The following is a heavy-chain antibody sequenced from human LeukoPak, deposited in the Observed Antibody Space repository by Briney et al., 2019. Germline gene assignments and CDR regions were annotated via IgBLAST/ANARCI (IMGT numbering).Heavy chain of an antibody. V-gene: IGHV2-5*02. CDR3: AHRQDRCNSTGCYDNGLDP. CDR1: GFSLSTDGVG. D-gene: IGHD2-2*01. J-gene: IGHJ5*02. Sequence: SGPTLVNPTQTLTLTCTVSGFSLSTDGVGVTWIRQTPGKALEWLALIYWDDDKRYSPSLKNRLTITKDTSKNQVVLTMTNMDPVDTGTYFCAHRQDRCNSTGCYDNGLDPWGQGTLVTVSS. CDR2: IYWDDDK.